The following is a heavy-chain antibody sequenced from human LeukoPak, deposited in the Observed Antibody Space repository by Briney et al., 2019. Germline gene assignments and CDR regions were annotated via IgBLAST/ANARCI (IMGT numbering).Heavy chain of an antibody. D-gene: IGHD4/OR15-4a*01. CDR3: TRDRAYGALDY. J-gene: IGHJ4*02. Sequence: GGSPRLSCAASGFTFSTSWMTWVRQAPGKGLEWVANINGDGSLNGHVASVKGRFTISRDNAKNSGYLQMISLRDEDTAVYYCTRDRAYGALDYWGQGTLVTVSS. CDR1: GFTFSTSW. CDR2: INGDGSLN. V-gene: IGHV3-7*01.